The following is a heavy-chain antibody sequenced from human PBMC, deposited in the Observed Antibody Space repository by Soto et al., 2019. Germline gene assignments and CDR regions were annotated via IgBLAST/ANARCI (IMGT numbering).Heavy chain of an antibody. CDR2: INHSGST. V-gene: IGHV4-34*01. CDR1: GGSFSGYY. CDR3: ARSPAEIAVAGTSPNWFDP. J-gene: IGHJ5*02. D-gene: IGHD6-19*01. Sequence: SETLSLTCAVYGGSFSGYYWSWIRQPPGKGLEWIGEINHSGSTNYNPSLKSRVTISVDTSKNQFSLKLSSVTAADTAVYYCARSPAEIAVAGTSPNWFDPSGQGTLVTVSS.